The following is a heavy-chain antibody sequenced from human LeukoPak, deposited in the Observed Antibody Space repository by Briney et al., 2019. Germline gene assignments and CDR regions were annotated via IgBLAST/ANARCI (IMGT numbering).Heavy chain of an antibody. CDR2: IIPILGIA. J-gene: IGHJ5*02. V-gene: IGHV1-69*04. D-gene: IGHD6-6*01. CDR3: ARERYSSSSGFDP. Sequence: SVKVSCKASGGTFSSYAISWVQQAPGQGLEWMGRIIPILGIANYAQKFQGRVTITADKSTSTAYMELSSLRSEDTAVYYCARERYSSSSGFDPWGQGTLVTVSS. CDR1: GGTFSSYA.